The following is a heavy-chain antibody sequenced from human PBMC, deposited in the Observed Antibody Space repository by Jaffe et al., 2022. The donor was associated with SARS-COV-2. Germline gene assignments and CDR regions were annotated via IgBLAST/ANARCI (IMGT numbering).Heavy chain of an antibody. CDR2: ISYDGSNK. D-gene: IGHD1-26*01. V-gene: IGHV3-30*18. J-gene: IGHJ4*02. CDR1: GFTFNNYG. CDR3: VKDSWSGSSSVRDYFDN. Sequence: QVQLVESGGGVVQPGRSLRLSCVASGFTFNNYGMHWVRQAPGKGLEWIAVISYDGSNKYYGDSVKGRFTISRDSSQNTLYLQMNSLRAEDTAVYYCVKDSWSGSSSVRDYFDNWGQGTLVTVSS.